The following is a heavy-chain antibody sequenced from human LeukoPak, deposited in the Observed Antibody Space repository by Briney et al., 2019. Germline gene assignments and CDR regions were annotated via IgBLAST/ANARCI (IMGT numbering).Heavy chain of an antibody. J-gene: IGHJ4*02. D-gene: IGHD1-26*01. CDR1: GFTFSSYG. CDR3: ARNSGSYAFDY. Sequence: GGSLRLSCAASGFTFSSYGMHWVRQAPGKGLEWVAVIWYDGSNKYYADSVKGRFTISRDNSKNTLYLQMNSLRAEDTAVYYCARNSGSYAFDYWGQGTLVTVSS. V-gene: IGHV3-33*01. CDR2: IWYDGSNK.